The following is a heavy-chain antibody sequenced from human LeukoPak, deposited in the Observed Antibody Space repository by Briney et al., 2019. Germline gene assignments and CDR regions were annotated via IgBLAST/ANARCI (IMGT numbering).Heavy chain of an antibody. D-gene: IGHD1-7*01. J-gene: IGHJ4*02. Sequence: GGCLRLSCAASGFTFSSYSMNWVRQAAGRWLGWVSSISSSSSYIYYADSVKGRFTISRDNAKNSLYLQMNSLRAEDTAVYYCARAGETGTTGGSLIDYWGQGTLVTVSS. CDR1: GFTFSSYS. CDR2: ISSSSSYI. CDR3: ARAGETGTTGGSLIDY. V-gene: IGHV3-21*01.